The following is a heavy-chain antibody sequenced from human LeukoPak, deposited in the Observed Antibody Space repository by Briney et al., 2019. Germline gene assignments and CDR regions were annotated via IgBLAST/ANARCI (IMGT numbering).Heavy chain of an antibody. J-gene: IGHJ4*02. CDR2: VYSGVST. CDR1: GFTVSSNY. V-gene: IGHV3-66*01. Sequence: GGSLRLSCAASGFTVSSNYMSWVRQAPGKGRELDSVVYSGVSTNYADSVKGRFTISRDNSKNTLYLQMNSLRAEDTAVYYCARDLFSSYWGQGTLVTVSS. CDR3: ARDLFSSY.